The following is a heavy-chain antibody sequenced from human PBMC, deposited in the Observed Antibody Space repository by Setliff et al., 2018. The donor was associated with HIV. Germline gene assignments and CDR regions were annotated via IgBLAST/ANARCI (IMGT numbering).Heavy chain of an antibody. D-gene: IGHD1-26*01. Sequence: PGGSLRLSCAASGFTFSSYEMNWVRQAPGKGLEWLSCISSSGSTIYYADSVKGRFTVSRDNAKNSLYLQMNSLGAEDTAVYYCAKDRSGSYSFARDWGQGTLVTVSS. CDR3: AKDRSGSYSFARD. V-gene: IGHV3-48*03. J-gene: IGHJ4*02. CDR1: GFTFSSYE. CDR2: ISSSGSTI.